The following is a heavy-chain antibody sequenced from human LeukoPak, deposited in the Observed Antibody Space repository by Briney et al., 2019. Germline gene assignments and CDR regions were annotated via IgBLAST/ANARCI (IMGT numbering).Heavy chain of an antibody. Sequence: PGGSLRLSCAASGFTFSSYAMSWVRLAPGKGLEWVSGISGSGGSTYYADSVKGRFTISRDNSKNTLSLQMNSLRAEDTAVYYCAKDKGIATLDFDYWGFEYWGQGTLVTVSS. CDR1: GFTFSSYA. D-gene: IGHD3/OR15-3a*01. J-gene: IGHJ4*02. V-gene: IGHV3-23*01. CDR3: AKDKGIATLDFDYWGFEY. CDR2: ISGSGGST.